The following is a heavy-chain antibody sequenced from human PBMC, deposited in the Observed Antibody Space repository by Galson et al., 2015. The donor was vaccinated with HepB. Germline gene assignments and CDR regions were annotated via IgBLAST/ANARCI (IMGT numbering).Heavy chain of an antibody. D-gene: IGHD6-13*01. CDR1: GDSVSSNSAA. V-gene: IGHV6-1*01. J-gene: IGHJ6*02. Sequence: CAISGDSVSSNSAAWNWIRQSPSRGLEWLGRTYYRSKWYNDYAVSVKSRITINPDTSKNQFSLQLNSVTPEDTAVYYCARDRAAAGTNYYYYYGMDVWGQGTTVTVSS. CDR2: TYYRSKWYN. CDR3: ARDRAAAGTNYYYYYGMDV.